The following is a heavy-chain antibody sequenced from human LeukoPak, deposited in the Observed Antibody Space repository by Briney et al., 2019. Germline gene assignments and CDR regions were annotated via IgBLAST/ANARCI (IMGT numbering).Heavy chain of an antibody. V-gene: IGHV3-9*01. J-gene: IGHJ4*02. CDR3: AKDRGYSYGYPDY. D-gene: IGHD5-18*01. CDR2: ISWNSDFI. Sequence: GGSLRLSCAASGFNFDDYTMHWVRQPPGKGLEWVSGISWNSDFIVYGDSVKGRFTISRDNAKNSLYLQMNSLRAEDTALYYCAKDRGYSYGYPDYWGQGTLVTVSS. CDR1: GFNFDDYT.